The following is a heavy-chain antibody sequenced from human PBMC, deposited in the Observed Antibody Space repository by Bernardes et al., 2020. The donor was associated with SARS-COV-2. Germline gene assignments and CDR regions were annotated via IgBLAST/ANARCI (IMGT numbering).Heavy chain of an antibody. CDR2: IYYSGST. D-gene: IGHD2-2*01. J-gene: IGHJ5*02. Sequence: SETLSLTCTVSGGSISSSSYYWGWIRQPPGKGLEWIGSIYYSGSTYYNPSLKSRVTISVDTSKNQFSLKLSSVTAADTAVYYCARDRLIYYCSSTSCHYNWFDPWGQGTLVTVSS. CDR3: ARDRLIYYCSSTSCHYNWFDP. V-gene: IGHV4-39*07. CDR1: GGSISSSSYY.